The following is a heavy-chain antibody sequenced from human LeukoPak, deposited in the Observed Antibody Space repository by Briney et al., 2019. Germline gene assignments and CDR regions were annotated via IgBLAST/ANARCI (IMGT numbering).Heavy chain of an antibody. V-gene: IGHV1-46*01. D-gene: IGHD5-12*01. CDR2: INPIGGST. Sequence: ASGKVSCKASGYTFTTYYIHWVRQAPGRGREWMGIINPIGGSTSYAQQFQGRVTTTRDTSTSTVYMELSSLRSEDTAVYYCARPRGYSGYDSFDYWGQGTPVTVSS. CDR1: GYTFTTYY. CDR3: ARPRGYSGYDSFDY. J-gene: IGHJ4*02.